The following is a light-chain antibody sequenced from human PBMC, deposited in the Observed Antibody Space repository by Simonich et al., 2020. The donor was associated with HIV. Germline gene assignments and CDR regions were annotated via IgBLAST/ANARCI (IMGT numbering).Light chain of an antibody. CDR1: QSVRGNS. V-gene: IGKV3D-20*01. J-gene: IGKJ4*01. CDR3: QQYNNWPLT. Sequence: EIVLTQSPGTLSLSPGERATLSCRASQSVRGNSLAWFQQKPGMAPRLLIYDASSRATGITARFSGSGSGTDFTLTISRLEPEDFAVYYCQQYNNWPLTFGGGTKVEIK. CDR2: DAS.